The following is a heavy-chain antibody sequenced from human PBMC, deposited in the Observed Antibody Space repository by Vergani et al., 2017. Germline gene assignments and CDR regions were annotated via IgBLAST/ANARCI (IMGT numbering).Heavy chain of an antibody. CDR2: IKPNSGGT. Sequence: QLQQVQSGTEVKRPGASVKVSCKTYGYSFSDYIIHWVRQAPGQGLEWMGYIKPNSGGTSYAQKFQGRVTMTRDTSMNTAYMELTRLRLDDTAVYFCARGPRSLTAPLDYRGQGTRVTVSS. D-gene: IGHD4/OR15-4a*01. CDR3: ARGPRSLTAPLDY. V-gene: IGHV1-2*02. J-gene: IGHJ4*02. CDR1: GYSFSDYI.